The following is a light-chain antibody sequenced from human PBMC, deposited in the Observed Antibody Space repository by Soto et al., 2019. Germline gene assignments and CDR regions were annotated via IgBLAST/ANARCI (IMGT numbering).Light chain of an antibody. J-gene: IGLJ3*02. Sequence: QSVLTQPPSASGTPGQRVTISCSGSSSNIGSNYVYWYQQLPGTAPQLLIYRNNQRPSGVPDRFSGSKSGTSASLAISGLRYEDEADYYCASWDDSLSGWVFGGGTKLTVL. CDR2: RNN. CDR1: SSNIGSNY. V-gene: IGLV1-47*01. CDR3: ASWDDSLSGWV.